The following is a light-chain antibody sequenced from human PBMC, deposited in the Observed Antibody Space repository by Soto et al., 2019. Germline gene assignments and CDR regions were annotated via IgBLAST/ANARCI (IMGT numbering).Light chain of an antibody. CDR2: SAS. Sequence: DIQMTQSPSSLSASVGDRVTITCRASQGIAKSLAWYQQKPGKAPKLLIYSASTLQSGVPSRFSGSGSGTDFTLTISSLQPEDVATYYCQKRGNWPHFGQGTRLEI. V-gene: IGKV1-27*01. J-gene: IGKJ5*01. CDR3: QKRGNWPH. CDR1: QGIAKS.